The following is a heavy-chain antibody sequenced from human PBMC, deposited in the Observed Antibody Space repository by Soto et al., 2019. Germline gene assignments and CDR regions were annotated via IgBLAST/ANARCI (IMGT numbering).Heavy chain of an antibody. Sequence: QITLKESGPTLVKPTQTLTLTCTFSGFSLSSTRMAVGWIRQPPGKALEWLALIYWDDDKRYSPFLKSRLTITKDSSKNQVVLTMSNMDPVDTARYYCAHIVVAGLGYYFDDWGQGTLVTVSS. V-gene: IGHV2-5*02. CDR1: GFSLSSTRMA. CDR3: AHIVVAGLGYYFDD. CDR2: IYWDDDK. J-gene: IGHJ4*02. D-gene: IGHD6-19*01.